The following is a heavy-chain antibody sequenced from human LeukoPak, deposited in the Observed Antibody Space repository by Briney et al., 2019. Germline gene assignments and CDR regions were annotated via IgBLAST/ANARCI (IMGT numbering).Heavy chain of an antibody. D-gene: IGHD2-2*01. V-gene: IGHV4-34*01. CDR1: GGTFSGYH. CDR3: ARGKWFLRSGAVVPAANGVYYYYGMDV. Sequence: SETLSLTCAVYGGTFSGYHWSWIRQPPGKGLEGIGEINHSGSTNYNPSLQSRVTISVDTSKNQFSLKLSSVTAADTAVYYCARGKWFLRSGAVVPAANGVYYYYGMDVWGKGTTVTVSS. CDR2: INHSGST. J-gene: IGHJ6*04.